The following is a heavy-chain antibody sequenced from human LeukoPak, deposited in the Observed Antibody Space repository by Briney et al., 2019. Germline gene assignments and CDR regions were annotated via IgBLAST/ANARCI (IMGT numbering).Heavy chain of an antibody. Sequence: ASVKVSCKASGYTFTGYYMHWVRQAPGQGLEWMGWINPNSGGTNCAQKFQGRVTMTRDTSISTAYMELSRLRSDDTAVYYCARDFNYSGGVDDRPFQHWGQGTLVTVSS. V-gene: IGHV1-2*02. CDR1: GYTFTGYY. CDR3: ARDFNYSGGVDDRPFQH. D-gene: IGHD2-8*02. J-gene: IGHJ1*01. CDR2: INPNSGGT.